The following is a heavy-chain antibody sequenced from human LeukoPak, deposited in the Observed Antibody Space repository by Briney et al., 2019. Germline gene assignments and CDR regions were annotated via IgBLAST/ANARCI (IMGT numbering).Heavy chain of an antibody. Sequence: SQTLSLTCSVSGGSITSGGFYWSWIRQHPGQGLEWIGYIHNSGSTYYNPSLQSRAIISLDTSKSQFSLQLNSVTAADTAVYYCARVDGSGSKRWFDPWGQGAPVTVSS. D-gene: IGHD3-10*01. CDR3: ARVDGSGSKRWFDP. CDR1: GGSITSGGFY. V-gene: IGHV4-31*03. J-gene: IGHJ5*02. CDR2: IHNSGST.